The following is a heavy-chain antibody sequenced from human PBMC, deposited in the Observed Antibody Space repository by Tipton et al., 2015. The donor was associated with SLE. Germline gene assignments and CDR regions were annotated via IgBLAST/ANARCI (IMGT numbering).Heavy chain of an antibody. CDR1: GESFLGYF. Sequence: GLVKPSETLSLTCGVYGESFLGYFWTWIRQPPGKGLEWIGEIIHSGTTNYNPSLKSRVILSLDTSKNQFSLKLSSVTAADTAVYYCARVAPTEVFDYWGQGTLVTVSS. D-gene: IGHD1-1*01. J-gene: IGHJ4*02. CDR2: IIHSGTT. CDR3: ARVAPTEVFDY. V-gene: IGHV4-34*12.